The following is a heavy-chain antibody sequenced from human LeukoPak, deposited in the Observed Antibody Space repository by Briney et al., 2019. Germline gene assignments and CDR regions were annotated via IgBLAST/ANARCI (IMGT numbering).Heavy chain of an antibody. Sequence: PSETLSLTCTVSAGSISSHYWSWIRQPPGKGLEWIGYMDFTGSTNYNPSLKGRVTISGDTSKNQFSLKLSSVTAADTAVYFCARGLDDCDTSGYYKWGQGTLVTVSS. V-gene: IGHV4-59*11. J-gene: IGHJ4*02. CDR1: AGSISSHY. CDR3: ARGLDDCDTSGYYK. CDR2: MDFTGST. D-gene: IGHD3-22*01.